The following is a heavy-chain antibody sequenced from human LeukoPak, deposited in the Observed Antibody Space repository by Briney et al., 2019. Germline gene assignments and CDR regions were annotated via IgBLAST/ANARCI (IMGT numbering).Heavy chain of an antibody. J-gene: IGHJ5*02. D-gene: IGHD3-22*01. Sequence: SETLSLTCSVSGGSIGPTSYYWGWIRQTPVKGLEWIGSIDYSGTTRYNPSLKSRVTISIDMSQNQFSLKMTSVTAADTAVYYCARAPLGSRGYYYFLDHWGQGTLVTVSS. CDR1: GGSIGPTSYY. CDR2: IDYSGTT. CDR3: ARAPLGSRGYYYFLDH. V-gene: IGHV4-39*07.